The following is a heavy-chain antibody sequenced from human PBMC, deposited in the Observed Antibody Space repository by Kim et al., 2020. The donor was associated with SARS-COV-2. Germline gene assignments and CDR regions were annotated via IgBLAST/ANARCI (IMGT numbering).Heavy chain of an antibody. V-gene: IGHV1-46*01. D-gene: IGHD6-6*01. CDR1: GYTFTSYY. J-gene: IGHJ6*03. CDR3: ARDQSSSPYYYYYMDV. Sequence: ASVKVSCKASGYTFTSYYMHWVRQAPGQGLEWMGIINPSGGSTSYAQKFQGRVTMTRDTSTSTVYMELSSLRSEDTAVYYCARDQSSSPYYYYYMDVWGKGTTVTVSS. CDR2: INPSGGST.